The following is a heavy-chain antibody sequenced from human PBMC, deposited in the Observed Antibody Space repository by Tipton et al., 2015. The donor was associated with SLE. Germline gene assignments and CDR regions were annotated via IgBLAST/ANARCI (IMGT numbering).Heavy chain of an antibody. V-gene: IGHV3-9*01. CDR3: AAWDAFDI. CDR2: ISWNSGSI. Sequence: LSLTCTVSGGSISSHYWSWIRQPPGKGLEWVSGISWNSGSIGYADSVKGRFTISRDNAKNSLYLQMNSLRAEDTALYYCAAWDAFDIWGQGTMVTVSS. CDR1: GGSISSHY. J-gene: IGHJ3*02.